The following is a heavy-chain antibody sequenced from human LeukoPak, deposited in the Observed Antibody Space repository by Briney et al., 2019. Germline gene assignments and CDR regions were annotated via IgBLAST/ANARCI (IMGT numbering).Heavy chain of an antibody. Sequence: SETLSLTCTVSGGSISSSSYYWGWIRQPPGKGLEWIGSIYYSGSTYYNPSLKSRVTISVDTSKNQFSLKLSSVTVADTAVYYCARRHYYDSSGYYYYWGQGTLVTVSS. CDR1: GGSISSSSYY. D-gene: IGHD3-22*01. J-gene: IGHJ4*02. V-gene: IGHV4-39*01. CDR2: IYYSGST. CDR3: ARRHYYDSSGYYYY.